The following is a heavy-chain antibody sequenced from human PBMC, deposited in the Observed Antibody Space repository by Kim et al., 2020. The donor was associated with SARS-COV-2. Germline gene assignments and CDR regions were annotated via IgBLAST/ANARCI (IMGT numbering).Heavy chain of an antibody. J-gene: IGHJ2*01. Sequence: SRVTISVDTSRNQFSLKLSSVTAADTAVYYCARERGYCTNGVCYPSDFDLWGRGTLVTVSS. CDR3: ARERGYCTNGVCYPSDFDL. D-gene: IGHD2-8*01. V-gene: IGHV4-34*01.